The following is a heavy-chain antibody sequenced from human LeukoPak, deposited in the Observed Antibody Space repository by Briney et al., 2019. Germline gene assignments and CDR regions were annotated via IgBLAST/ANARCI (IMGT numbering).Heavy chain of an antibody. CDR2: IYYSGTT. Sequence: SETLSLTCTVSGGSISSSSKYWGWIRQSPGKGLEWIGSIYYSGTTYYNPSLKSRVTISVDMSKNQFSLKLSSVTAADTAVYYCATTTIRLGYWGQGTLVTVSS. D-gene: IGHD1-26*01. CDR3: ATTTIRLGY. V-gene: IGHV4-39*07. CDR1: GGSISSSSKY. J-gene: IGHJ4*02.